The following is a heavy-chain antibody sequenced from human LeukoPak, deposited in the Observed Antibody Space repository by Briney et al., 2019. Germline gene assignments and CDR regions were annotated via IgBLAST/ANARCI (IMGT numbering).Heavy chain of an antibody. CDR1: GYTFTTYA. V-gene: IGHV1-18*01. D-gene: IGHD3-9*01. J-gene: IGHJ4*02. CDR3: ARVQLRYFDFDY. CDR2: ISANNGNT. Sequence: ASVTVSCKASGYTFTTYAISWIRQAPGQGLEWMGWISANNGNTNYAQKLQGRVTMTTDTFTRTAYMELRSLRSDDTAVYYCARVQLRYFDFDYWGQGTLVTVSS.